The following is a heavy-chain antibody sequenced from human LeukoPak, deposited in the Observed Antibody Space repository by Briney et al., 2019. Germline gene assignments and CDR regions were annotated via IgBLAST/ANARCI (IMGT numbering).Heavy chain of an antibody. Sequence: GGSLRLSCAASGFTFSSYWMSWVRQAPGKGLEWVSYITMNSVRLYADSMKGRFTISRDNDKNSVYLQMNSLRDEGTAVYYCTRGRYQFLGPNDYWGQGSLVTVSS. D-gene: IGHD2-2*01. V-gene: IGHV3-48*02. CDR3: TRGRYQFLGPNDY. CDR2: ITMNSVR. J-gene: IGHJ4*02. CDR1: GFTFSSYW.